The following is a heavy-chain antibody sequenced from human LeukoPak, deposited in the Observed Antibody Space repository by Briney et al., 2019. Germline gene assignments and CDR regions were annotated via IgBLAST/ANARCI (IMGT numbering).Heavy chain of an antibody. CDR2: IGGLGSST. J-gene: IGHJ4*02. Sequence: SGGSLRLSCAASGFTFSSHAMAWVRQAPGKGLEWVSAIGGLGSSTYYGDSVKGGFTISRDNSKNTVYLQMDSLRVEDTAVYYCARDPGVVAFHYFDFWGQGTLITVSS. CDR1: GFTFSSHA. V-gene: IGHV3-23*01. CDR3: ARDPGVVAFHYFDF. D-gene: IGHD3-3*01.